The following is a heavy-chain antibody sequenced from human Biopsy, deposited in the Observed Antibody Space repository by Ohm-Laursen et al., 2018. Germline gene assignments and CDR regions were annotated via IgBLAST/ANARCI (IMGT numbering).Heavy chain of an antibody. CDR1: GDSISSYY. J-gene: IGHJ2*01. V-gene: IGHV4-59*01. Sequence: SDTLSLTWPVSGDSISSYYWSWIRQPPGKGLQWIGYVYYTGSTDYNPSLQSRVTIPVDTSKNHFSLRLRSVTPADTAIYYCAKDRGYYSDRTVPGYFDLWGRGTLVTVSS. CDR3: AKDRGYYSDRTVPGYFDL. CDR2: VYYTGST. D-gene: IGHD3-22*01.